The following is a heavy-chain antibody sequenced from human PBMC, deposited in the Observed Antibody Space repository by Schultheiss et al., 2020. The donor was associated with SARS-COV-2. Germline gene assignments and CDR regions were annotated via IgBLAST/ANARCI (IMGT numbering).Heavy chain of an antibody. CDR1: GGSISSGSYY. CDR2: IYTSGST. V-gene: IGHV4-61*02. J-gene: IGHJ5*02. CDR3: ARDDRAYCGGDCYGWFDP. D-gene: IGHD2-21*02. Sequence: SETLSLTCTVSGGSISSGSYYWSWIRQPAGKGLEWIGRIYTSGSTNYNPSLKSRVTMSVDTSKNQFSLKLSSVTAADTAVYYCARDDRAYCGGDCYGWFDPWGQGTLVTVSS.